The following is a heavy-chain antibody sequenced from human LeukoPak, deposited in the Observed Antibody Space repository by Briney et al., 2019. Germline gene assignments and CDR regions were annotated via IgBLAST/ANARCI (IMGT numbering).Heavy chain of an antibody. CDR3: ARVATMVRVPLDALDI. D-gene: IGHD3-10*01. Sequence: PGGSLRLSCAASGFTFSSYEMNWVRQAPGKGLEWVSYISSSGSTIYYADSVKDRFTISRDNAKNSLYLQMNSLRAEDTAVYYCARVATMVRVPLDALDIWGQGTMVSVSS. CDR2: ISSSGSTI. J-gene: IGHJ3*02. V-gene: IGHV3-48*03. CDR1: GFTFSSYE.